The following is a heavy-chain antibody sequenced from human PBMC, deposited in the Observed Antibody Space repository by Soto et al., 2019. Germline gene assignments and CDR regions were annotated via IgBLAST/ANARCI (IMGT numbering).Heavy chain of an antibody. V-gene: IGHV3-20*04. CDR2: INWNGDST. Sequence: EVQLVESGGGVVRPGGSLRLSCAASGFTFDDYGMNWVRQAPGKGLEWVSGINWNGDSTGYADSVKGRFTISRDNAKNSLYLQMYSLRVEDTALYYCAREDLRGYWFFDLWGRGTLVTVSS. J-gene: IGHJ2*01. D-gene: IGHD3-10*01. CDR1: GFTFDDYG. CDR3: AREDLRGYWFFDL.